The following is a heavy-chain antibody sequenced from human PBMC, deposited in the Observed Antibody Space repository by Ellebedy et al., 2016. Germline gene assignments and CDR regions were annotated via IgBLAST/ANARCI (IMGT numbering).Heavy chain of an antibody. D-gene: IGHD3-22*01. Sequence: GGSLRLSCAASGFTFDDYAMHWVRQGPGKGLEWVSGISWKSGSIGYADSVKGRFTISRDNAKKSLYLQMNSLRAEDTALYYCAKDIYYDSSGLGAFDKWGQGTMVTVSS. V-gene: IGHV3-9*01. J-gene: IGHJ3*02. CDR2: ISWKSGSI. CDR3: AKDIYYDSSGLGAFDK. CDR1: GFTFDDYA.